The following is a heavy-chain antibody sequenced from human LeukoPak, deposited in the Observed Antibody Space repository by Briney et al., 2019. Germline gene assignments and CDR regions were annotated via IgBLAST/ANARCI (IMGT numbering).Heavy chain of an antibody. J-gene: IGHJ4*02. CDR2: ILPDGSEK. D-gene: IGHD6-19*01. Sequence: GGSLRLSCTASGFTFSNFWMGWVRQAPGEGLEWVANILPDGSEKYYLDSVKGRFTISRDNPTNSLYLQINSLRAEDTALYYCGRLARNAWYAVDYWGQGTLVTVSS. CDR1: GFTFSNFW. CDR3: GRLARNAWYAVDY. V-gene: IGHV3-7*01.